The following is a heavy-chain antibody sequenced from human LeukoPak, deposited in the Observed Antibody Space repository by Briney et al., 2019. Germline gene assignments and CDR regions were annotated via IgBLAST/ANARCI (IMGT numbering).Heavy chain of an antibody. V-gene: IGHV3-21*01. CDR1: GFTFTIYT. Sequence: GGSLRLSCAASGFTFTIYTMSWVRQAPGKGLEWVSSISNNDDYIYYADSVKGRFTVSRDNAKNSLYLQMNSLRVEDTAVYYCARDRSVLRGVISDYWGQGTPVTVSS. CDR2: ISNNDDYI. D-gene: IGHD3-10*01. J-gene: IGHJ4*02. CDR3: ARDRSVLRGVISDY.